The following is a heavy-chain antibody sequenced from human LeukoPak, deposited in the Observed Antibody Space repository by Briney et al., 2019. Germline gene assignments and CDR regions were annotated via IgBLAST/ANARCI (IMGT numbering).Heavy chain of an antibody. CDR1: GYTFTSYG. D-gene: IGHD3-9*01. V-gene: IGHV1-18*01. CDR2: ISAYNGNT. CDR3: ASSGGRFRYFDWLLLN. J-gene: IGHJ4*02. Sequence: ASVKVSCKASGYTFTSYGIRWVRQAPGQGLEWMGWISAYNGNTNYAQKLQGRVTMTTDTSTSTAYMELRSLRSDDTAVYYCASSGGRFRYFDWLLLNWGQGTLVTVSS.